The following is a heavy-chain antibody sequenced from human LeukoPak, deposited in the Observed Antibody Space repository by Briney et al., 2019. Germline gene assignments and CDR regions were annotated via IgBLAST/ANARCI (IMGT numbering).Heavy chain of an antibody. J-gene: IGHJ3*02. CDR2: IYHSGST. V-gene: IGHV4-30-2*01. CDR3: AREAGRAFDI. Sequence: SQTLSLTCAVSGGSTSSGGYSWSWIRQPPGKGLEWIGYIYHSGSTYYNPSLKSRVTISVDRSKNQFSLKLSSVTAADTAVYYCAREAGRAFDIWGQGTMVTVSS. CDR1: GGSTSSGGYS.